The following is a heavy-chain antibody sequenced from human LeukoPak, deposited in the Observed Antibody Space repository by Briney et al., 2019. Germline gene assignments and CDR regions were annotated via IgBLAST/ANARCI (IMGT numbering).Heavy chain of an antibody. D-gene: IGHD4-23*01. V-gene: IGHV3-23*01. Sequence: PGGSLRLSCIASGFTFNIYAMTWVRQAPGKGLEWVSGLSARGDSTYYADSVKGRFTISRDNSKNTLYLQMNSLRAEDTAVYYCARRDGDNDRGFDYWGQGALVTVSS. J-gene: IGHJ4*02. CDR1: GFTFNIYA. CDR3: ARRDGDNDRGFDY. CDR2: LSARGDST.